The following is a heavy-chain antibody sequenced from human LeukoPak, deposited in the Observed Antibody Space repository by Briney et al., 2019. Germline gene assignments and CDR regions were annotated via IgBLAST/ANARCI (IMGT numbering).Heavy chain of an antibody. CDR2: ISYDGSNK. V-gene: IGHV3-30*18. CDR1: GFTFSSYG. D-gene: IGHD4-17*01. CDR3: AKVSSCGDYSLGY. J-gene: IGHJ4*02. Sequence: GRSLSLSCAASGFTFSSYGMHWVRQAPGKGLEWVAVISYDGSNKYYADSVKGRFTISRDNSKNTPYLQMNSLGAEDTAVYYCAKVSSCGDYSLGYWGQGTLVTVSS.